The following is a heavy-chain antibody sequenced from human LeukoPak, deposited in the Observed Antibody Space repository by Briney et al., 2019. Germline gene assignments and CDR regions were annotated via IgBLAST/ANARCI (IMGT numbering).Heavy chain of an antibody. CDR3: ARGPMVRGVYLNYFDY. D-gene: IGHD3-10*01. V-gene: IGHV3-23*01. CDR2: ISGSGGST. CDR1: GFTFSSYA. J-gene: IGHJ4*02. Sequence: PGGSLRLSCAASGFTFSSYAMSWVRQAPGKGLEWVSAISGSGGSTYYADSVKGRFTISRDNSKNTLYLQMNSLRAEDTAVYYCARGPMVRGVYLNYFDYWGQGTLVTVSS.